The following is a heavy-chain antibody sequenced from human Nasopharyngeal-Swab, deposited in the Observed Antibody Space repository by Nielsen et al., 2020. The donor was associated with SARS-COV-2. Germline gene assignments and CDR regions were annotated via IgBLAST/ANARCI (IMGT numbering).Heavy chain of an antibody. CDR2: INPNNGDT. D-gene: IGHD3-10*01. J-gene: IGHJ6*02. CDR3: AKKFGSFGMDA. V-gene: IGHV1-18*01. CDR1: GYLFATHR. Sequence: ASVKVSCKASGYLFATHRISWVRQAPGRGLEWMGWINPNNGDTDYARDLQGRVTLTTETSANTAYMELRRLTFDDTAVYYCAKKFGSFGMDAWGQGTTVTVSS.